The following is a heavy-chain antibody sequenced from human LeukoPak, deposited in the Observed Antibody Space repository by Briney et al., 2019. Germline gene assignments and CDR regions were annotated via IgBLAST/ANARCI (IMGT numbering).Heavy chain of an antibody. D-gene: IGHD3-9*01. J-gene: IGHJ5*02. CDR2: INPSGGST. V-gene: IGHV1-46*01. Sequence: GASVKVSCKASGYTFTSYYMHWVRQAPGQGLEWMGIINPSGGSTSYAQKFQGRVTMTRDTSTSTVYMELSSLRSEDTAVYYCARDYLRGYDILTGAAGWFDPWGQGTLVTVSS. CDR3: ARDYLRGYDILTGAAGWFDP. CDR1: GYTFTSYY.